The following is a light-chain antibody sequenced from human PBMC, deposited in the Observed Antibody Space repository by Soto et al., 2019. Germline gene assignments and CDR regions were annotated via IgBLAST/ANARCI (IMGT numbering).Light chain of an antibody. CDR1: QTVNSN. CDR2: GAS. J-gene: IGKJ1*01. CDR3: HQYNTWWT. Sequence: EVVMTQSPAALSVSPGERATLSCRASQTVNSNLAWYQQRPGQAPRLLIYGASIRATDIPARFSGSGSGTYFTLTISSLQSEDFAVYYFHQYNTWWTFGQGTKIDLK. V-gene: IGKV3-15*01.